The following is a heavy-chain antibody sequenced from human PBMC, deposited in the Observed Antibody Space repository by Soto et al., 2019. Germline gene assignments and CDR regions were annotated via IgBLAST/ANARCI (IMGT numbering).Heavy chain of an antibody. V-gene: IGHV3-21*01. Sequence: EGQLVESGGGLVKPGGSLRLSCAASGFTFSSYSMNWVRQSPGKGLEWVSSITSGGNYIYYADSVKGRFTISRDNAKNSLYLQMNSLRAEDTAVYYCARELSQQLPLDYWGQGTLVTVSS. CDR1: GFTFSSYS. D-gene: IGHD6-13*01. CDR2: ITSGGNYI. CDR3: ARELSQQLPLDY. J-gene: IGHJ4*02.